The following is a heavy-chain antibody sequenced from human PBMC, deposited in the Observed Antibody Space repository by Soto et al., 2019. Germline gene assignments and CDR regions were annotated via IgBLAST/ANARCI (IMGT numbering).Heavy chain of an antibody. CDR3: ARRSSLKDAFDI. Sequence: QVQLLESGPGLVKTSQTLSLTCTVSGCSISRSAFYWSWIRQRPGKGLEWITYIYDSGSSYSSPSLTRRATTSVDTSKNQFSLKLSSVTAADTAMYYCARRSSLKDAFDIWGQGTMVTVSA. CDR1: GCSISRSAFY. J-gene: IGHJ3*02. V-gene: IGHV4-31*03. CDR2: IYDSGSS.